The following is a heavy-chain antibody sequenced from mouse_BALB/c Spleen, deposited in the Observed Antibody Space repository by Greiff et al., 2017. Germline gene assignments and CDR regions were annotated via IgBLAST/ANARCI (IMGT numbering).Heavy chain of an antibody. J-gene: IGHJ4*01. CDR2: IWAGGST. CDR1: GFSLTSYG. D-gene: IGHD2-3*01. Sequence: QVQLKQSGPGLVAPSQSLSITCTVSGFSLTSYGVHWVRQPPGKGLEWLGVIWAGGSTNYNSALMSRLSISKDNSKSQVFLKMNSLQTDDTARYYCARIYDGYYVGAMDYWGQGTSVTVSS. CDR3: ARIYDGYYVGAMDY. V-gene: IGHV2-9*02.